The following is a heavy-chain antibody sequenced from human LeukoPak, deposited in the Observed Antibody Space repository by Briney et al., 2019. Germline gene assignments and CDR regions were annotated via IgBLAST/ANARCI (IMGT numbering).Heavy chain of an antibody. V-gene: IGHV3-15*07. CDR1: GFTFSNAW. CDR2: IRSNSDGGTI. CDR3: ATDFYDST. D-gene: IGHD3-22*01. J-gene: IGHJ5*02. Sequence: GGSLRLSCATSGFTFSNAWMNWVRQAPGKGLEWVGRIRSNSDGGTIGYAAPVKGRFTLSRDDSKTTLYLQMNSLQTEDTAVYYCATDFYDSTWGQGTLVTVSS.